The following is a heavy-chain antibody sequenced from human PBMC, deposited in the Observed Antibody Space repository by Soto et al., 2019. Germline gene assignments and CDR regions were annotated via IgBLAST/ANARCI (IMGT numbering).Heavy chain of an antibody. CDR3: AKASYSSSWFVGDYFDY. CDR1: GFTFSSYA. J-gene: IGHJ4*02. V-gene: IGHV3-23*01. Sequence: EVQLLESGGGLVQPGGSLRLSCAASGFTFSSYAMSWVRQAPGKGLEWVSAISGSGGSTYYADSVKGRFTNSRDNSKNTLYLQMNSLRAEDTAVYYCAKASYSSSWFVGDYFDYWGQGTLVTVSS. CDR2: ISGSGGST. D-gene: IGHD6-13*01.